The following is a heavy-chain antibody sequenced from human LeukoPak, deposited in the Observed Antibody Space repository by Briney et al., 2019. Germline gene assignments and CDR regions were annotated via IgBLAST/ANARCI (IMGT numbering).Heavy chain of an antibody. CDR2: ISSSSSYI. V-gene: IGHV3-21*01. Sequence: GGSLRLSCAASGFTFSSYSMNWVRQAPGKGLEWVSSISSSSSYIYYADSEKGRFTISRDNAKNSLYLQMNSLRAEDTAVYYCARDMYYYDSSGYHWSWFDPWGQGTLVTVSS. CDR1: GFTFSSYS. D-gene: IGHD3-22*01. J-gene: IGHJ5*02. CDR3: ARDMYYYDSSGYHWSWFDP.